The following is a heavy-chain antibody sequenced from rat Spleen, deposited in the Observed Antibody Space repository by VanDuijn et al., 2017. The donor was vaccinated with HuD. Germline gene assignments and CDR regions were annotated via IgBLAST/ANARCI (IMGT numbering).Heavy chain of an antibody. Sequence: EVQLVESGGGLVKPGRSLKVSCVASGFTFSNYGMAWVRQTPTKGLEWVATISYDGSSTYYRDSVKGRFTISRDNAKSTLYLQMDSLRSEDTATYYCARRHYGYTDYFDYWGQGVMVTVSS. J-gene: IGHJ2*01. CDR2: ISYDGSST. V-gene: IGHV5-29*01. CDR3: ARRHYGYTDYFDY. CDR1: GFTFSNYG. D-gene: IGHD1-9*01.